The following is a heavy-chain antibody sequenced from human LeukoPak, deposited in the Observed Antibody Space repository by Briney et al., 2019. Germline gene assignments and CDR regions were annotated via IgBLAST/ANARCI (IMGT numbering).Heavy chain of an antibody. CDR1: RYTYTDYY. V-gene: IGHV1-2*02. D-gene: IGHD3-16*01. CDR3: ARDSTVLII. CDR2: INPNSGGT. Sequence: ASVTESRKATRYTYTDYYSHWVRPAPGQGLEWMGWINPNSGGTNYAQKFQGRVTMTRDTPITTAHMELSRLRSDDTAVYYCARDSTVLIIWGQGTLVTVSS. J-gene: IGHJ4*02.